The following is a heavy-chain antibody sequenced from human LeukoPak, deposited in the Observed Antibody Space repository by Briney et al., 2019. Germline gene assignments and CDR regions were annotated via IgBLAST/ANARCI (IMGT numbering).Heavy chain of an antibody. CDR2: IKSRTDGGTT. V-gene: IGHV3-15*01. Sequence: PGGSLRLSCAAPGFSFTNAWVTWVRQAPGKGLEWGGHIKSRTDGGTTHYAPPVKGRFTISRDDSRNMVYLQMNSLKTEDTAVYYCATTVGAIAGMDYWGQGALVTVSS. CDR3: ATTVGAIAGMDY. CDR1: GFSFTNAW. J-gene: IGHJ4*02. D-gene: IGHD1-26*01.